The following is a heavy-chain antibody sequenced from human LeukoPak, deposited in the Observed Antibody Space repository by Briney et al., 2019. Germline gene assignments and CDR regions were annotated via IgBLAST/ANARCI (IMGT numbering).Heavy chain of an antibody. CDR1: GFTFNTYT. J-gene: IGHJ6*02. CDR3: ARDPDPVTPYYYYYGMDV. Sequence: GGSLRLSCAASGFTFNTYTIHWVRQAPGKGLEWVAVIWYDGSNKYYADSVKGRFTISRDNSKNTLYLQMNSLRAEDTAVYYCARDPDPVTPYYYYYGMDVWGQGTTVTASS. V-gene: IGHV3-33*08. CDR2: IWYDGSNK. D-gene: IGHD4-17*01.